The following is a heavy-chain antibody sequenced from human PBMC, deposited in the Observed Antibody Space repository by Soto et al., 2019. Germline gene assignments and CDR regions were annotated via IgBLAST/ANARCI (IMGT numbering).Heavy chain of an antibody. V-gene: IGHV3-23*01. CDR1: GFTFSSYA. Sequence: GGSLRLSCAASGFTFSSYAMSWVRQAPGKGLEWVSAISGSGGSTYYADSVKGRFTISRDNSKNTLYLQMNSLRAEDTAVYYCAKEGLPTGTVEGYFDYWGQGTLVTVSS. D-gene: IGHD1-1*01. CDR3: AKEGLPTGTVEGYFDY. CDR2: ISGSGGST. J-gene: IGHJ4*02.